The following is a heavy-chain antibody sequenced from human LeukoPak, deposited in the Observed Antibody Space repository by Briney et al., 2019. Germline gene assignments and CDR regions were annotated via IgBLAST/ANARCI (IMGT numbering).Heavy chain of an antibody. Sequence: GGSLSLSCAAAGFTFSSYKMNWVRQASGKGLEWVTFISSSSSYIYYADSVKGRFTISRDNARTSLYLQMNSLGPDDTALYYCSTDPRLLTYWGHGTLVTVSS. J-gene: IGHJ4*01. CDR1: GFTFSSYK. D-gene: IGHD2-8*01. CDR2: ISSSSSYI. V-gene: IGHV3-21*04. CDR3: STDPRLLTY.